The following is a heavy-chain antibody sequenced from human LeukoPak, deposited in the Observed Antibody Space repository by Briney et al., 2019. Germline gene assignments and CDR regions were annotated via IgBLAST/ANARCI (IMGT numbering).Heavy chain of an antibody. V-gene: IGHV4-59*01. J-gene: IGHJ4*02. CDR1: GGSITSYY. D-gene: IGHD1-20*01. CDR2: IYYDGST. Sequence: SETLSLTCTVSGGSITSYYWNWIRQPPGKGLEWIGYIYYDGSTNYNPSLKSRVTMPVDMSRNQFSLKVTSASDADTAVYYCARGYNWNYVGYWGQGILVTVSS. CDR3: ARGYNWNYVGY.